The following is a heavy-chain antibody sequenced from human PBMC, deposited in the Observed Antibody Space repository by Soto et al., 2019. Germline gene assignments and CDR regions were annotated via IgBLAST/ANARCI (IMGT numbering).Heavy chain of an antibody. CDR1: GYTFTGYY. D-gene: IGHD2-2*01. Sequence: GVSLKVSCKSSGYTFTGYYMHWVRQAPVQVLEWMGWINPNNGGTNYAQKFQGRVTMTRDTSISTAYMELSRLRSDDTAVYYCARDRVGVYCSSTSCPIIPNWFDPWGQGTLVTVLL. J-gene: IGHJ5*02. V-gene: IGHV1-2*02. CDR3: ARDRVGVYCSSTSCPIIPNWFDP. CDR2: INPNNGGT.